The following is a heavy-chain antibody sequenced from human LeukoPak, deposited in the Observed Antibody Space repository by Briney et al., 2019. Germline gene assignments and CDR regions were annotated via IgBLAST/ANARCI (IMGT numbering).Heavy chain of an antibody. V-gene: IGHV3-30*02. CDR2: IRYDGSNT. CDR1: GFTFNNYG. J-gene: IGHJ6*03. D-gene: IGHD6-19*01. Sequence: GGSLRLSCAASGFTFNNYGMHWVRQAPGKGLEWLAFIRYDGSNTYYADSVRGRFTISRDNSENTLYLQMNSLRAEDTAVYFCAKGSKAVLFTRDHYMDVWGKGTTVTISS. CDR3: AKGSKAVLFTRDHYMDV.